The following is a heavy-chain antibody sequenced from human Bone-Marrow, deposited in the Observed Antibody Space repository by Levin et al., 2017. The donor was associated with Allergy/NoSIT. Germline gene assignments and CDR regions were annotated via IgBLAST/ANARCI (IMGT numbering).Heavy chain of an antibody. CDR2: IYYSGST. CDR1: GASISSHY. D-gene: IGHD3-16*02. J-gene: IGHJ4*02. Sequence: SETLSLPCTVSGASISSHYWSWVRQPPGKGLEWIGYIYYSGSTNYNPSLNSRVPISLDTSKNDVSLKLTSVTAADTAVYYCARSSVGGVIDTFDSWGQGTLVTVSS. CDR3: ARSSVGGVIDTFDS. V-gene: IGHV4-59*11.